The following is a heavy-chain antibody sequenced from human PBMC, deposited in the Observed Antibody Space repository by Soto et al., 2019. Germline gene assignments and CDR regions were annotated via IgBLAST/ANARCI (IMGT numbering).Heavy chain of an antibody. CDR1: GFTFSSYA. J-gene: IGHJ3*02. V-gene: IGHV3-30-3*01. Sequence: QVQLVESGGGVVQPGRSLRLSCAASGFTFSSYAMHWVRQAPGKGLEWVAVISYDGSNKYYADSVKGRFTISRDNSKNTLYLQMNSLRAEDTAVYYCARDMGLAENMPSDIWGQGTMVTVSS. CDR2: ISYDGSNK. D-gene: IGHD2-2*01. CDR3: ARDMGLAENMPSDI.